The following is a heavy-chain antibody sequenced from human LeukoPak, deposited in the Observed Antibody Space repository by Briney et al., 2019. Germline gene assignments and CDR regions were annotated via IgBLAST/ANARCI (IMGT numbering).Heavy chain of an antibody. J-gene: IGHJ5*02. V-gene: IGHV1-69*05. CDR3: ARRMGVWDNWFDP. CDR1: GGTFSSYA. Sequence: GASVKVSCKASGGTFSSYAISWVRQAPGQGLEWMGGIIPIFGTANYAQKFQGRVTITTDESTSTAYMELSSLRSEDTAVYYCARRMGVWDNWFDPWGQGTLVTVSS. D-gene: IGHD3-16*01. CDR2: IIPIFGTA.